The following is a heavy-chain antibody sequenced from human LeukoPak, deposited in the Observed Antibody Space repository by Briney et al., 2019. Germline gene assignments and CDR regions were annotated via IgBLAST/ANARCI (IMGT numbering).Heavy chain of an antibody. Sequence: PSETPSLTCTVSGGSVCSDSSAWSWIRQPPGKGLEWIGNISYSGSTNYNPSLKTRVTILIDTSKNQFSLKLRSVTAADTAVYYCARDRVVRGGNAFDIWGQGTMVTVSS. V-gene: IGHV4-61*01. D-gene: IGHD3-10*01. CDR2: ISYSGST. J-gene: IGHJ3*02. CDR1: GGSVCSDSSA. CDR3: ARDRVVRGGNAFDI.